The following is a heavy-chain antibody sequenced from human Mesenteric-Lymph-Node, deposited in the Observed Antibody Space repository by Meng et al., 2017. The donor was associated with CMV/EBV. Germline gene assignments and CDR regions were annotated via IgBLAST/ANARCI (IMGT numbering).Heavy chain of an antibody. CDR3: AREVSWDALDF. V-gene: IGHV3-21*05. J-gene: IGHJ3*01. CDR1: GFIFSTYS. CDR2: ISSSGVDI. Sequence: GGSLRLSCAASGFIFSTYSMNWLRQAPGKGLEWVSYISSSGVDIYYADSVKGRFTISRDNAKNSLCLQLNSLRGEDTAVYYCAREVSWDALDFWGQGTMVTVSS.